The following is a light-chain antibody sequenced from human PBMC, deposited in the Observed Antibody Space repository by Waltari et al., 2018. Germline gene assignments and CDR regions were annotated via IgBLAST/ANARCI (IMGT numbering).Light chain of an antibody. CDR3: SSYTSSSTVV. CDR2: DVS. V-gene: IGLV2-14*03. J-gene: IGLJ2*01. CDR1: SIDVGGYNY. Sequence: QSALTQPASVSGSPGQSITISCTGTSIDVGGYNYCPWYQQHPGKAPKLMIYDVSNRPSGVSNRFSGSKSGNTASLTISGLQAEDEADYYCSSYTSSSTVVFGGGTKLTVL.